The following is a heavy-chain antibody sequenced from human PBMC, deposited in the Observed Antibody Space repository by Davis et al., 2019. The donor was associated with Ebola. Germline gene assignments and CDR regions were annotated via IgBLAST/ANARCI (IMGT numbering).Heavy chain of an antibody. Sequence: GESLKISCAASGFTFSSYAMSWVRQAPGKGLEWVSAISGSGGSTYYADSVKGRFTISRDNSKNTLYLQMNSLRAEDTAVYYCARKVLSTSCYNYWGQGTLVTVSS. CDR2: ISGSGGST. V-gene: IGHV3-23*01. CDR3: ARKVLSTSCYNY. J-gene: IGHJ4*02. D-gene: IGHD2-2*02. CDR1: GFTFSSYA.